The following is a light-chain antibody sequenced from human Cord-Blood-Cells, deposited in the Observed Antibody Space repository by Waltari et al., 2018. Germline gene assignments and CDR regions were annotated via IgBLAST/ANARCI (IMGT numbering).Light chain of an antibody. J-gene: IGLJ1*01. V-gene: IGLV2-14*01. CDR1: SSDVGGYNY. Sequence: QSALTQPASVSGSPGQSITISCTGTSSDVGGYNYVSWYQQHPGKAPKLMIYEVSNRPAGVSNLFSGPKSGNTASLTISGLQAEDEADYYCSSYTSSSTLVFGTGTKVTVL. CDR2: EVS. CDR3: SSYTSSSTLV.